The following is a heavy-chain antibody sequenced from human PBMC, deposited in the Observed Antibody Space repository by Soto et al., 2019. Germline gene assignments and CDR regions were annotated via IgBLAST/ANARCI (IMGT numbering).Heavy chain of an antibody. CDR2: INPNSGGT. CDR3: ARVIGLSSGRHAFDI. D-gene: IGHD3-22*01. CDR1: GYTFTGYY. J-gene: IGHJ3*02. V-gene: IGHV1-2*04. Sequence: GASVKVSCKASGYTFTGYYMHWVRQAPGQGLEWMGWINPNSGGTNYAQKFQGWVTMTRDTSISTAYMELSRLRSDDTAVYYCARVIGLSSGRHAFDIWGQGTMVTVSS.